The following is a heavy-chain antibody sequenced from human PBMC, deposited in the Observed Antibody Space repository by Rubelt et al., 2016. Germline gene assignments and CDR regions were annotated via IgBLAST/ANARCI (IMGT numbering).Heavy chain of an antibody. V-gene: IGHV1-18*01. Sequence: QVQLVQSGAEVKKPGASVKVSCKASGYTFTSYGISWVRQAPGQGLEWMGWISAYNGNTNYAQKLQGRVTTTTDTSTSTANMELRSLGSDDAAVYYCASMYSSSWYRGWFDPWGQGTLVTVSS. D-gene: IGHD6-13*01. J-gene: IGHJ5*02. CDR2: ISAYNGNT. CDR3: ASMYSSSWYRGWFDP. CDR1: GYTFTSYG.